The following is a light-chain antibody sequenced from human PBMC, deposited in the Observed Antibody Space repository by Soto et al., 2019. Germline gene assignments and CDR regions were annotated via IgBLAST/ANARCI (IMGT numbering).Light chain of an antibody. J-gene: IGKJ1*01. Sequence: EIVMTQSPATLSVSPGERATLSCRASQSVSSNLAWYQQKPGQAPRLLIYGASTRATGIPARFSGSGSGTEFTLTIRSLQSEDFAVYYCQQYNNWPPPVTFGQGTKVEIK. CDR3: QQYNNWPPPVT. V-gene: IGKV3-15*01. CDR1: QSVSSN. CDR2: GAS.